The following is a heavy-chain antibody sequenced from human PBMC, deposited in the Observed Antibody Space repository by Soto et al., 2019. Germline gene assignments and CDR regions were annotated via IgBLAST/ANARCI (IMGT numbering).Heavy chain of an antibody. CDR1: GGSISSSSYY. V-gene: IGHV4-39*01. D-gene: IGHD3-10*01. CDR3: ARVYGSGSYYRSVHKWDY. CDR2: IYYSGST. Sequence: QLQLQESGPGLVKPSETLSLTCTVSGGSISSSSYYWGWIRQPPGKGLEWIGSIYYSGSTYYNPSLKSRVTISVDTSKNQFSLKLSSVTAADTAVYYCARVYGSGSYYRSVHKWDYWGQGTLVTVSS. J-gene: IGHJ4*02.